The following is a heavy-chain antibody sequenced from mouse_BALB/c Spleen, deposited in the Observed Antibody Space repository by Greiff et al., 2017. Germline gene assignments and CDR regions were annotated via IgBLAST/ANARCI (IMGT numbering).Heavy chain of an antibody. CDR2: IYPSDSYT. J-gene: IGHJ4*01. D-gene: IGHD2-4*01. Sequence: QVQLQQPGAELVRPGASVKLSCKASGYTFTRYWLNWVKQRPGQGLEWIGNIYPSDSYTNYNQKFKDKATLTVDKSSSTAYMQLSSPTSEDSAVYYCTRRYYDYDEGMDYWGQGTSVTVSS. CDR3: TRRYYDYDEGMDY. CDR1: GYTFTRYW. V-gene: IGHV1-69*02.